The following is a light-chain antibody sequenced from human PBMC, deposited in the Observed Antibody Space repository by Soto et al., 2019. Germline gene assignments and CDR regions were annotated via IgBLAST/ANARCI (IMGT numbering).Light chain of an antibody. CDR3: QQRSNWPIT. CDR1: QSVSSY. Sequence: EIVLTQSPATRSLCRGERATLSCRASQSVSSYLAWYQQKPGQAPRLLIYDASNRATGIPARFSGSGSGTDFTLTISSLEPEDFAVYYCQQRSNWPITFGQGTRLE. J-gene: IGKJ5*01. CDR2: DAS. V-gene: IGKV3-11*01.